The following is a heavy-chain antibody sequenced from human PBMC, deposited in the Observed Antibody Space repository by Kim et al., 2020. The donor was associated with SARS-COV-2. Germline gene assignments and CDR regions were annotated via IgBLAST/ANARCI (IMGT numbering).Heavy chain of an antibody. CDR3: AKDTYGSGSYYNSDAFDI. Sequence: GGSLRLSCAASGFTFSSYAMSWVRQAPGKGLEWVSAISGSGGSTYYADSVKGRFTISRDNSKNTLYLQMNSLRAEDTAVYYCAKDTYGSGSYYNSDAFDIWGQGTMVTVSS. D-gene: IGHD3-10*01. CDR2: ISGSGGST. CDR1: GFTFSSYA. V-gene: IGHV3-23*01. J-gene: IGHJ3*02.